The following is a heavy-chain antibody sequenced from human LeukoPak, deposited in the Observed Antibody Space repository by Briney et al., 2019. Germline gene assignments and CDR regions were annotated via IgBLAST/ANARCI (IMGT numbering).Heavy chain of an antibody. V-gene: IGHV4-34*01. Sequence: SETLSLTCTVSGGSISSYYWSWIRQPPGKGLEWIGEINHSGSTNYNPSLKSRVTISVDTSKNQFSLKLSSVTAADTAVYYCARVTYSSGYSSVFDYWGQGTLVTVSS. J-gene: IGHJ4*02. D-gene: IGHD3-22*01. CDR2: INHSGST. CDR1: GGSISSYY. CDR3: ARVTYSSGYSSVFDY.